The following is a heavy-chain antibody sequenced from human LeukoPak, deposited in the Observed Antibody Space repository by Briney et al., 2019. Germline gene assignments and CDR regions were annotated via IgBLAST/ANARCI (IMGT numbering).Heavy chain of an antibody. D-gene: IGHD4-17*01. V-gene: IGHV3-48*03. CDR1: GFTFSSYE. CDR3: ARGLRLRSEYFQH. J-gene: IGHJ1*01. CDR2: ISSSGSTI. Sequence: GGSLRLSCAASGFTFSSYEMNWVRQAPGKGLEWVSYISSSGSTIYYADSVKGRFTISRDNAKNSLYLQMNSLRAEDTAVYYCARGLRLRSEYFQHWGQGTLVTVSP.